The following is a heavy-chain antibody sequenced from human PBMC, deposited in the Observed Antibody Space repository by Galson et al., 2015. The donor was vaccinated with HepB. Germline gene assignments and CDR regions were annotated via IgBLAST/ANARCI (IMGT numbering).Heavy chain of an antibody. CDR3: ARAYNSGWQIDD. Sequence: LRLSCAGSGFSFSSYAMHWARRAPGKGLEWVAVISYDGSNEYYADSVRGRFSISRDNSENTLHLQMNSLRAEDTALYYCARAYNSGWQIDDWGQGTLVTVSS. D-gene: IGHD6-19*01. V-gene: IGHV3-30-3*01. CDR2: ISYDGSNE. J-gene: IGHJ4*02. CDR1: GFSFSSYA.